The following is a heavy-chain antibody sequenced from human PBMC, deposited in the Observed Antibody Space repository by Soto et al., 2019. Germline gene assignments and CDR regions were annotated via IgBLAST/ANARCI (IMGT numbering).Heavy chain of an antibody. CDR1: GCTFSSYA. CDR3: ARAPVPDYYDSSGPGDY. D-gene: IGHD3-22*01. Sequence: SVKVSCKASGCTFSSYAISWVRQAPGQGLEWMGGIIPIFGTANYAQKFQGRVTITADESTSTAYMELSSLRSEDTAVYYCARAPVPDYYDSSGPGDYWGQGTLVTVSS. V-gene: IGHV1-69*13. CDR2: IIPIFGTA. J-gene: IGHJ4*02.